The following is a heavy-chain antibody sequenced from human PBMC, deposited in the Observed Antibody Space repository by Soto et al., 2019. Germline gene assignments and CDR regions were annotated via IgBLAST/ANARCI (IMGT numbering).Heavy chain of an antibody. CDR1: GFTLNNYW. CDR2: INGDATST. V-gene: IGHV3-74*01. J-gene: IGHJ6*02. Sequence: QLVESGGGLVQPGGSLRLSCAASGFTLNNYWMHWVRQAPGMGLVWVSRINGDATSTSYADSVKGRFTISRDNARNNLYLQMNSLRAEDTALYYCARGDIAAETFFYYYGMDLWGQGKTVTVSS. D-gene: IGHD6-13*01. CDR3: ARGDIAAETFFYYYGMDL.